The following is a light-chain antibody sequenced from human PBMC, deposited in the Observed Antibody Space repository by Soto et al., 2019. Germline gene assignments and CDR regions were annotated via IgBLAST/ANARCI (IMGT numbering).Light chain of an antibody. Sequence: DIQMTQSPSSLSASVGDRVTITCQASRDISNYLNWYQQKPGKAPKLLIYDASNLETGVPSRFSGSGSGTYFTFTISSLQPEDIATYYCQQYDNLPPYTFGQGTKLEIK. CDR2: DAS. V-gene: IGKV1-33*01. CDR1: RDISNY. J-gene: IGKJ2*01. CDR3: QQYDNLPPYT.